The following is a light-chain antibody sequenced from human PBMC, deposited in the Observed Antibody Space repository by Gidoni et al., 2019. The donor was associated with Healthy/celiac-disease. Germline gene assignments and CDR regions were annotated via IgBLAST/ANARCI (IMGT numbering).Light chain of an antibody. CDR2: WAS. CDR1: QSVLYSSNNKNY. CDR3: QQYYSTPQT. Sequence: DIVMTQSPDSLAVSLGERATINCKSSQSVLYSSNNKNYLAWYQQKPGQPPKLLIYWASTRASGVPDRFSGSGYGTDFTLTISSLQAEDVAVYYCQQYYSTPQTFGPGAKVEIK. J-gene: IGKJ1*01. V-gene: IGKV4-1*01.